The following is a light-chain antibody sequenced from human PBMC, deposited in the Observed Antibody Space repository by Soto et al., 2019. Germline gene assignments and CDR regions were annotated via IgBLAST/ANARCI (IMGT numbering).Light chain of an antibody. CDR3: QHYDDSPTWT. Sequence: EIVLTQSPGTLSLSPGEGATLSCRASQSVSSNYVAWYQQKPGQAPRLLISGTSSRATGIPDRFSGSGSGTECFLTISRLEPEDFAVYYCQHYDDSPTWTFGQGTKVEVK. CDR1: QSVSSNY. CDR2: GTS. J-gene: IGKJ1*01. V-gene: IGKV3-20*01.